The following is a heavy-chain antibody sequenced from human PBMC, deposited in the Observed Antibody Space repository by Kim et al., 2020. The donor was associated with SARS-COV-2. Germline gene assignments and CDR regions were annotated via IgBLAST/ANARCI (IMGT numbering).Heavy chain of an antibody. CDR2: FDPEDGET. Sequence: ASVKVSCKASGYTLTELSMHWVRQAPGKGLEWMGGFDPEDGETIYAQKFQGRVTMTEDTSTDTAYMELSSLRSEDTAVYYCATGTAMWHLRYYYGMDVWGPGATVSVSS. CDR1: GYTLTELS. D-gene: IGHD5-18*01. CDR3: ATGTAMWHLRYYYGMDV. V-gene: IGHV1-24*01. J-gene: IGHJ6*01.